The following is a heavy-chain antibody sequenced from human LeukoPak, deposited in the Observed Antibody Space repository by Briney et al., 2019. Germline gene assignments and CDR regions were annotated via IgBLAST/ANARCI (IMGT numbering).Heavy chain of an antibody. V-gene: IGHV3-23*01. CDR1: GFTFSRYA. J-gene: IGHJ3*02. CDR2: ISASGGNT. CDR3: ARAITMISRDAFDI. D-gene: IGHD3-22*01. Sequence: GGTLRLSCAASGFTFSRYAMTWVRQAPGEGLEWFSSISASGGNTYYADSVKGRFTISRDNSKNTLYLQMNSLRAEDTAVYYCARAITMISRDAFDIWGQGTMVTVSS.